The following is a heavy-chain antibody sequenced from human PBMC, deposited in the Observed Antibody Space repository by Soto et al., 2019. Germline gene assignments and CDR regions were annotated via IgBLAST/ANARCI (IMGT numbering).Heavy chain of an antibody. V-gene: IGHV1-18*01. D-gene: IGHD3-10*01. J-gene: IGHJ4*02. CDR1: GYTFINYG. CDR2: ITPYNGNT. CDR3: GKGEGVLDS. Sequence: QVQLVQSGAEVKKPGASVKVSCKASGYTFINYGITWVRQAPGQGLEWMGWITPYNGNTNYAQKLQGRVTMTTDTATSTADMELRSLRSDDTAVYYCGKGEGVLDSWGQGTLVTVSS.